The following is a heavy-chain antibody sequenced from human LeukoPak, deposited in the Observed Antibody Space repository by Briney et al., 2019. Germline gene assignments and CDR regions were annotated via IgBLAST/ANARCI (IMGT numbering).Heavy chain of an antibody. J-gene: IGHJ4*02. Sequence: KSSETLSLTCTVSEGSITSNNWWSWVRQSPEKGLEWIGEVYHSGSTNYNPSLKNRVTILIDRSSKQFSLKLTSVTVADTAVYYCASALPFQLVHWGQGTLVTVSS. CDR3: ASALPFQLVH. CDR2: VYHSGST. V-gene: IGHV4-4*02. CDR1: EGSITSNNW. D-gene: IGHD6-13*01.